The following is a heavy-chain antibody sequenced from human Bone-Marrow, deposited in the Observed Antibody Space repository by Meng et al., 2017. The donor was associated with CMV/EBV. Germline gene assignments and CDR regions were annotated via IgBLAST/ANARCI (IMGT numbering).Heavy chain of an antibody. CDR1: GYTVNTYG. CDR2: ISGDHGNT. J-gene: IGHJ4*02. V-gene: IGHV1-18*01. D-gene: IGHD6-13*01. Sequence: LVRFGVEMEEPGSSVNVARKVVGYTVNTYGISWFRQAPGQGLEWMGWISGDHGNTNYAQNFQDRVSMTTDTSTSTVYMELSSLRSDDTAVYYCARDAGNGRLTVDYWGQGTLVTVSS. CDR3: ARDAGNGRLTVDY.